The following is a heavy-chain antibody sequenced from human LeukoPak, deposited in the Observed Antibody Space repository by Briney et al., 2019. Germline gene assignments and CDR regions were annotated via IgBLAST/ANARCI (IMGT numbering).Heavy chain of an antibody. Sequence: GGSLRLSCAASGFTFSSYWMSWVRQAPGKGLEWVANIKQDGSEKYYVDSVKGRFTISRDNAKNSLYLQMNSLRAEDTAVYYCAKRGHYYDSNGYPYYFDYWGQGTLVTVSS. CDR1: GFTFSSYW. J-gene: IGHJ4*02. CDR3: AKRGHYYDSNGYPYYFDY. V-gene: IGHV3-7*03. D-gene: IGHD3-22*01. CDR2: IKQDGSEK.